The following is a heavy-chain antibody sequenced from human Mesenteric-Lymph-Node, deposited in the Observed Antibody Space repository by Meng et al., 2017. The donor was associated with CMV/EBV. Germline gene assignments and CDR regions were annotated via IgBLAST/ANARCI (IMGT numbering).Heavy chain of an antibody. J-gene: IGHJ5*02. Sequence: GESLKISCVASGFTFSNYGIHWVRQVPGKGLEWVAGISGSGRSIYYRDSVKGRFSILRDKSKNTVYLQVNSLRAEDTAQYHCVRNRGSWYQDDPGFDPWDQGTQVTVSS. D-gene: IGHD1-14*01. CDR3: VRNRGSWYQDDPGFDP. CDR2: ISGSGRSI. V-gene: IGHV3-23*02. CDR1: GFTFSNYG.